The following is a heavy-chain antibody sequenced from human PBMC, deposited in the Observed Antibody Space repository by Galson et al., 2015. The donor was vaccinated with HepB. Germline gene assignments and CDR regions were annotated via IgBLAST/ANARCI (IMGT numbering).Heavy chain of an antibody. D-gene: IGHD6-6*01. J-gene: IGHJ5*02. CDR1: GYTFTSYD. CDR3: ARSRSVIAARPRDNWLDP. V-gene: IGHV1-8*01. CDR2: MNPNSGNT. Sequence: SVKVSCKASGYTFTSYDINWVRQATGQGLEWMGWMNPNSGNTGYAQKFQGRVTMTRNTSISTAYMELSSLRSEDTAVYYCARSRSVIAARPRDNWLDPWGQGTLVTVSS.